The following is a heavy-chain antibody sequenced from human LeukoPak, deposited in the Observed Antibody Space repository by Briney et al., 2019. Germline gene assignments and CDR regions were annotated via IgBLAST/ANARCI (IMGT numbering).Heavy chain of an antibody. V-gene: IGHV3-30*03. Sequence: GGSLRLSCAASGLTSSSYGMHWVRQAPGKGLEWVAVLSYDGNYKYYADSVKGRFAISRDNSENTLYLQMNSLRAEDTAVYYCARYAEYAVSTPCYWGQGTLVTVSA. CDR1: GLTSSSYG. D-gene: IGHD2-8*01. CDR2: LSYDGNYK. J-gene: IGHJ4*02. CDR3: ARYAEYAVSTPCY.